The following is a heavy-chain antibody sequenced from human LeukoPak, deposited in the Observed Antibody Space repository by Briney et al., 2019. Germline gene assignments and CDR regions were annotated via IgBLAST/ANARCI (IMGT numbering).Heavy chain of an antibody. CDR2: ISYDGSNK. V-gene: IGHV3-30*18. D-gene: IGHD3-3*01. CDR1: GFTFSSYG. Sequence: PGRSLRLSCAASGFTFSSYGMNWVRQAPGKGLEWVAVISYDGSNKYYADSVKGRFTISRDNSKNTLYLQMNSLRAEDTAVYYCAKDGRFFDAFDIWGQGTMVTVSS. J-gene: IGHJ3*02. CDR3: AKDGRFFDAFDI.